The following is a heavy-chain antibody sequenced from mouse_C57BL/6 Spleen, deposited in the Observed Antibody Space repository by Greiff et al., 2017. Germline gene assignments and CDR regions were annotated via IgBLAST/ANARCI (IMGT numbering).Heavy chain of an antibody. CDR1: GYTFTSYW. CDR2: IHPNSGST. D-gene: IGHD2-3*01. J-gene: IGHJ4*01. CDR3: AGAFYDPYAMDD. Sequence: QVQLQQPGAELVKPGASVKLSCKASGYTFTSYWMPWVKQRPGQGLEWIGMIHPNSGSTNYNEKFKSKATLTVDKSSSTAYMQLSSLTSEDSAVYDCAGAFYDPYAMDDWGQGTSVTVDS. V-gene: IGHV1-64*01.